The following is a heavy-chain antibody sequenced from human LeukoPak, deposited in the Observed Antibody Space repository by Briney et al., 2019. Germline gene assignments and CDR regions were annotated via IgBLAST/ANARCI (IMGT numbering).Heavy chain of an antibody. CDR3: ARGGYYYDSSGPYYFDY. V-gene: IGHV4-4*07. CDR2: IYTSGST. Sequence: SETLSLTCTVSGGSISSYYWSWIRQPAGKGLEWIGRIYTSGSTNYNPSLKSRVTMPVDTSKNQFSLKLSSVTAADTAVYYCARGGYYYDSSGPYYFDYWGQGTLVTVSS. CDR1: GGSISSYY. D-gene: IGHD3-22*01. J-gene: IGHJ4*02.